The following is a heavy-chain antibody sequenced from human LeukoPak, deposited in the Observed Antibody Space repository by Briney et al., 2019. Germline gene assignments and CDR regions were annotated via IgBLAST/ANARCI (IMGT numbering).Heavy chain of an antibody. V-gene: IGHV1-2*02. CDR3: ARFYSGYGNYYYYMDV. D-gene: IGHD5-12*01. Sequence: GASVKVSCKASGYTFTGHYIHWVRQAPGQGLEWMGWINPNTGGTNYAQKFQGRVTMTRDTSISTAYMELSRLRSDDTALHYCARFYSGYGNYYYYMDVWGKGTTVTVSS. CDR2: INPNTGGT. CDR1: GYTFTGHY. J-gene: IGHJ6*03.